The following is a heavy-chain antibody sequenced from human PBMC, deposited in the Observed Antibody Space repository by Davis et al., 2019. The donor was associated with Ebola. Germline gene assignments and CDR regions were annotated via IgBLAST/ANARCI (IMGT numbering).Heavy chain of an antibody. Sequence: PGGSLRLSCAASGFTFSSYAMHWVRQAPGKGLEWVAVISYDGSNKYYADSVKGRFTISRDNSKNTLYLQMNSLRAEDTAVYYCAREGAAHFDYWGQGTLVTVSS. CDR3: AREGAAHFDY. CDR1: GFTFSSYA. CDR2: ISYDGSNK. V-gene: IGHV3-30-3*01. J-gene: IGHJ4*02. D-gene: IGHD1-26*01.